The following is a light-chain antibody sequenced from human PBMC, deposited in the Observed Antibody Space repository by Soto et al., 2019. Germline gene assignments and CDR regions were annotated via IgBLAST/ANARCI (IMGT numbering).Light chain of an antibody. J-gene: IGLJ1*01. V-gene: IGLV2-14*01. CDR2: EVS. CDR3: SSYTSSSPLINV. Sequence: QSVLTQPASVSGSPGQSITISCTGTSNDVGGYNYVSWYQQHPGKAPKLMIYEVSNRPSGVSNRFSGSKSGNTASLTISGLQAEDDADYYSSSYTSSSPLINVLGNGTKVTVL. CDR1: SNDVGGYNY.